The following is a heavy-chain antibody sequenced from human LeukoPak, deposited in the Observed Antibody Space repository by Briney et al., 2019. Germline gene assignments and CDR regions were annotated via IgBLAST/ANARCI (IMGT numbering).Heavy chain of an antibody. V-gene: IGHV3-9*01. CDR2: ISWNSGSI. CDR1: GFTFSSYN. D-gene: IGHD3-10*01. J-gene: IGHJ3*02. CDR3: AKDRGYGSGATGDAFDI. Sequence: GGSLRLSCAASGFTFSSYNMIWVRQAPGKGLEWVSGISWNSGSIGYADSVKGRFTISRDNAKNSLYLQMNSLRAEDTALYYCAKDRGYGSGATGDAFDIWGQGTMVTVSS.